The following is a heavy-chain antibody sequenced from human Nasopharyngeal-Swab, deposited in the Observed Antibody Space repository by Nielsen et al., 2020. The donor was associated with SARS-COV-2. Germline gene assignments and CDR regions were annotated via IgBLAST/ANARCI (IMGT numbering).Heavy chain of an antibody. CDR3: ARGAGATMAGNFDY. Sequence: WVRQAPGQGLEWMGIINPSGGSTSYAQKFQGRVTMTRDTSTSTVYMELSSLRSEDTAVYYCARGAGATMAGNFDYWGQGTRVTVSS. J-gene: IGHJ4*02. V-gene: IGHV1-46*01. CDR2: INPSGGST. D-gene: IGHD5-12*01.